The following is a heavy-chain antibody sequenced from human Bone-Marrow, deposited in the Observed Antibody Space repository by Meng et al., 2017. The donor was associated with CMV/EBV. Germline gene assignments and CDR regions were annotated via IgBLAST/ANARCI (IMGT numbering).Heavy chain of an antibody. CDR3: ARAGIVVVPAAIPHRAFDI. CDR1: GFIFSDHY. Sequence: GGSLRLSCAASGFIFSDHYVDWVRQAPGKGLEWVSYISSSSSTIYYADSVKGRFTISRDNAKNSLYLQMNSLRAEDTAVYYCARAGIVVVPAAIPHRAFDIWGQGTMVTVSS. V-gene: IGHV3-11*04. J-gene: IGHJ3*02. D-gene: IGHD2-2*01. CDR2: ISSSSSTI.